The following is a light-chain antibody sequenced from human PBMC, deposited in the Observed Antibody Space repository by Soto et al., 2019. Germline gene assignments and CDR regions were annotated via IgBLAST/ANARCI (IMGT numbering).Light chain of an antibody. Sequence: QSALAQPASVSGSPGQSITISCTGTSSDVGCYNFVSWYQQHPCKAPKLMIYDLTYRSSGVSYRFSGSKSGNTASLTNSGLQAEDEADYYCSSFTSSSTYVFGTGTKLTVL. CDR3: SSFTSSSTYV. CDR1: SSDVGCYNF. V-gene: IGLV2-14*03. J-gene: IGLJ1*01. CDR2: DLT.